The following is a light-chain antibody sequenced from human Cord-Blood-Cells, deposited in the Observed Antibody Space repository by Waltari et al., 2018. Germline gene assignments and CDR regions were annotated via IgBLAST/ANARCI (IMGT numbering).Light chain of an antibody. CDR2: EVS. CDR1: SSDVGGYNY. J-gene: IGLJ1*01. CDR3: SSYTSSSTYV. V-gene: IGLV2-14*01. Sequence: QSALTQPASVSGSPGQSITISCTGTSSDVGGYNYVSWYQQHPGKVPKLMIYEVSNRPSGASNRFSGSKSGNTASLTISGLQAEDEADYYCSSYTSSSTYVFGTGTKVTVL.